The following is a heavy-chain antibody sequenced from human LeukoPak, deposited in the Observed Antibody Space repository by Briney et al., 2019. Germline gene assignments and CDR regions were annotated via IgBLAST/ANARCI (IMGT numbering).Heavy chain of an antibody. D-gene: IGHD2-8*01. CDR3: ARVSLGYCTNGVCGGHFDY. J-gene: IGHJ4*02. CDR1: GGSLSRSRDY. V-gene: IGHV4-39*07. Sequence: PSETLSLTCTVSGGSLSRSRDYWGWLRQPPGRGLEWVGSIYYSGSTYYNPSLKSRVTISGYTSKNRFSLKLSSVTAADTAVYYCARVSLGYCTNGVCGGHFDYWGQGTLVTVSS. CDR2: IYYSGST.